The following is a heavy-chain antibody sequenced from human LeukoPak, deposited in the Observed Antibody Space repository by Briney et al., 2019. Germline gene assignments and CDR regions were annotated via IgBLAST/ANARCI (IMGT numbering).Heavy chain of an antibody. CDR3: VRATRVADY. D-gene: IGHD3-3*01. Sequence: GGSLRLSCAASGFTFSSYWMSWVHQAPGKGLEWVADIKPDGSEKAYVDFVKGRFTMSRDNAKNSLYLQMNSLRDEDTAVYYCVRATRVADYWGQGTLVTVSS. V-gene: IGHV3-7*04. CDR1: GFTFSSYW. CDR2: IKPDGSEK. J-gene: IGHJ4*02.